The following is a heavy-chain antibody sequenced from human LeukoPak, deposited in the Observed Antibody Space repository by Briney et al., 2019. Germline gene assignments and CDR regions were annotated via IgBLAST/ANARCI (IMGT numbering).Heavy chain of an antibody. CDR3: ARVRGSGSLLDY. V-gene: IGHV4-30-4*08. J-gene: IGHJ4*02. CDR2: IYYSGST. D-gene: IGHD3-10*01. CDR1: GGSISSSSYY. Sequence: PSETLSLTCTVSGGSISSSSYYWGWIRQPPGKGLEWIGYIYYSGSTYYNPSLKSRVTISVDTSKNQFSLKLSSVTAADTAVYYCARVRGSGSLLDYWGQGTLVTVSS.